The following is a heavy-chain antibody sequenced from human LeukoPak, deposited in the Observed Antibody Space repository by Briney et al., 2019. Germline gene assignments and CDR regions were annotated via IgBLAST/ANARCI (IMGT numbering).Heavy chain of an antibody. CDR3: ARAGGYGGSHGY. V-gene: IGHV4-61*08. D-gene: IGHD5-12*01. CDR2: IYYSGSA. CDR1: GGSISSGDYY. J-gene: IGHJ4*02. Sequence: SETLSLTCTVPGGSISSGDYYWSWIRQPPGKGLEWIGYIYYSGSANYNPSLKSRVTISVDASENQFSLKLSSVTAADTAIYYCARAGGYGGSHGYWGQGTLVTVSS.